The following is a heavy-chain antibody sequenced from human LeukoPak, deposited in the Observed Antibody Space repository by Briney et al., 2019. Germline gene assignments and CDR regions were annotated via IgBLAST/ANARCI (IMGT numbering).Heavy chain of an antibody. J-gene: IGHJ4*02. CDR3: VAALDFDDGMRSDY. CDR1: GYTFTGYN. CDR2: INLNNGGT. V-gene: IGHV1-2*02. D-gene: IGHD4-17*01. Sequence: PSVKVYCTASGYTFTGYNMHWLRQAPGHGLQWMGWINLNNGGTNYAQNIQGRGTMTRSTSITTAYMELRRLRSDETAVSYAVAALDFDDGMRSDYWGQGTLVTVSS.